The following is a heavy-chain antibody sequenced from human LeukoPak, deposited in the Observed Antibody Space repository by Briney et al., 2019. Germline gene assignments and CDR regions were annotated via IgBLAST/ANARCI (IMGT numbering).Heavy chain of an antibody. D-gene: IGHD3-16*01. J-gene: IGHJ4*02. CDR2: IYYSGST. CDR3: ASRPGVGLSFDY. CDR1: GGSISSYY. V-gene: IGHV4-59*01. Sequence: SETLSLTCTVSGGSISSYYWSWIRQPPGKGLEWIGYIYYSGSTNYNPSLKSRVTISVDTSKNQFSLKLSSVTAADTAVYYCASRPGVGLSFDYWGQGTLVTVSS.